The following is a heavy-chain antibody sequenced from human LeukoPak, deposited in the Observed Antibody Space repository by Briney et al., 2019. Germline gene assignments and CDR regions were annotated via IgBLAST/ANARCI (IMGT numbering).Heavy chain of an antibody. D-gene: IGHD3-10*01. CDR2: IYPGDSDT. Sequence: GESLKISCKGSGYSFTSYWIGWVRQMPGKGLEWMGIIYPGDSDTRYSPSFQGQVTISADKSISTAYLQWSSLKASDTAMYYCARDSRNPYYGSGSYSFDYWGQGTLVTVSS. V-gene: IGHV5-51*01. J-gene: IGHJ4*02. CDR3: ARDSRNPYYGSGSYSFDY. CDR1: GYSFTSYW.